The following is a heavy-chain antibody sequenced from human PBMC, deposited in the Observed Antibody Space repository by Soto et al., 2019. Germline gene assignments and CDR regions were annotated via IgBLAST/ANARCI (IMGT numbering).Heavy chain of an antibody. D-gene: IGHD4-17*01. CDR1: GGSISSGGYY. V-gene: IGHV4-31*03. J-gene: IGHJ5*02. CDR3: ARGQAYGDYWFEP. Sequence: KLSETLSLTCTVSGGSISSGGYYWSWIRQHPGKGLEWIGYIYYSGSTYYNPSLKSRVTISVDTSKNQFSLKLSSVTAADTAVYYCARGQAYGDYWFEPSGQGTLVTVSS. CDR2: IYYSGST.